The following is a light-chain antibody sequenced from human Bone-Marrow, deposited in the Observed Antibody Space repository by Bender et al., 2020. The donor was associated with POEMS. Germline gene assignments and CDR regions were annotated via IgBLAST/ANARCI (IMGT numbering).Light chain of an antibody. Sequence: QSMLTQPPSASGTPGQRVTISCSGSSANLGIRHVNWYHQRPGTAPRLVVYSNYQRPSGVPARFSGSKSGTSASLAISDIQSEDEGDYYCSSWDDSLSGWVFGGGTKLTVL. V-gene: IGLV1-44*01. J-gene: IGLJ3*02. CDR1: SANLGIRH. CDR3: SSWDDSLSGWV. CDR2: SNY.